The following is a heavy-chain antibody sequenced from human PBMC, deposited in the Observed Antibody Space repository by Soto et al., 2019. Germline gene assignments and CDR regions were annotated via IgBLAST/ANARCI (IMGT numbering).Heavy chain of an antibody. Sequence: GGSLRLSCSAPGFTFSSYAMHWVRQAPGKGLEYVSAISSNGGSTYYADSVKGRFTISRDNSKNTLYLQMSSLRAEDTAVYYCVKDRTGGGSYYFDYWGQGTLVTVSS. CDR3: VKDRTGGGSYYFDY. CDR2: ISSNGGST. J-gene: IGHJ4*02. V-gene: IGHV3-64D*06. D-gene: IGHD2-15*01. CDR1: GFTFSSYA.